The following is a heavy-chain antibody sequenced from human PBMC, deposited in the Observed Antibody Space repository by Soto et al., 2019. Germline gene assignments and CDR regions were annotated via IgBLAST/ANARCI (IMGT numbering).Heavy chain of an antibody. CDR2: IWYDGSNK. J-gene: IGHJ4*02. D-gene: IGHD4-17*01. Sequence: HPGGSLRLSCAASGFTFSSYGMHWVRQAPGKGLEWVAVIWYDGSNKYYADSVKGRFTISRDNSKNTLYLQMSSLRVEDTAVYYCAKDRGALRWSEEHYYFDYWGQGTLVTVSS. CDR1: GFTFSSYG. CDR3: AKDRGALRWSEEHYYFDY. V-gene: IGHV3-30*02.